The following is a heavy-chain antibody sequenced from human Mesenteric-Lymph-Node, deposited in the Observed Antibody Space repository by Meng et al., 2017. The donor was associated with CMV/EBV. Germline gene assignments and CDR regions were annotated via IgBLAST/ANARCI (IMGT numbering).Heavy chain of an antibody. CDR2: IYYSGST. V-gene: IGHV4-38-2*02. CDR1: GFTFSDYY. Sequence: GSLRLSCAASGFTFSDYYMSWVRQAPGKGLEWIGRIYYSGSTDYNPSLESRAIISIDTSKNQFSLKVSSVTTADTAMYYCARDRHPIVGAAYGMDVWGQGTTVTVSS. D-gene: IGHD1-26*01. J-gene: IGHJ6*02. CDR3: ARDRHPIVGAAYGMDV.